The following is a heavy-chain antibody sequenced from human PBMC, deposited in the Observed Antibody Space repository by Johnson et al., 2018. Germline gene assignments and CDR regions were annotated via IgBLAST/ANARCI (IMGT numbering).Heavy chain of an antibody. V-gene: IGHV3-11*01. D-gene: IGHD2-15*01. CDR3: ARDLGCSAGSCYSGYFQH. CDR1: GFTFSDFY. CDR2: ISSSGSTI. J-gene: IGHJ1*01. Sequence: VQLVESGGDLVKPGGSLRLSCAASGFTFSDFYMSWIRQAPGKGLEWVSYISSSGSTIYYADSVKGRFTISRDNAENSLYLQMNRRRAEDTAVYYCARDLGCSAGSCYSGYFQHWGQGTLVTVSS.